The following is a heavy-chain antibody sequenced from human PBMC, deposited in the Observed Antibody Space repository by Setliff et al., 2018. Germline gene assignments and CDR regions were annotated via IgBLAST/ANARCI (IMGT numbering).Heavy chain of an antibody. CDR1: GYTFTSYG. CDR2: ISAYNGNT. J-gene: IGHJ6*03. Sequence: ASVKVSCKASGYTFTSYGISWVRQAPGQGLEWMGWISAYNGNTNYAQRFQGRVTMTSDTSTSTVYMELSSLRSEDTALYYCARGGHIRYDYYYMDVWGKGTTVTVSS. V-gene: IGHV1-18*01. D-gene: IGHD5-18*01. CDR3: ARGGHIRYDYYYMDV.